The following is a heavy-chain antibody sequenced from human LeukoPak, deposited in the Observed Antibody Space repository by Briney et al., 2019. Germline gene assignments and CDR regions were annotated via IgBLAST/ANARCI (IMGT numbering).Heavy chain of an antibody. CDR1: GYTFTAFY. CDR3: ARSSIAVAGLEFDP. Sequence: GASVKVSCKASGYTFTAFYLHWVRQAPGQGLEWMGWINAGNGNTKYSQKFQGRVTITRDTSASTAYMELSSLRSEDTAVYYCARSSIAVAGLEFDPWGQGTLVTVSS. V-gene: IGHV1-3*01. J-gene: IGHJ5*02. CDR2: INAGNGNT. D-gene: IGHD6-19*01.